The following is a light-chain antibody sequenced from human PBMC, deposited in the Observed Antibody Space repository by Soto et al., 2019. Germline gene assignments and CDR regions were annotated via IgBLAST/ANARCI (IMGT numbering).Light chain of an antibody. CDR2: DAS. V-gene: IGKV3-11*01. CDR3: QQRSNWLT. Sequence: EIVMTQTPATLSLSPGERRIHSSRASQSVRSYLAWYQQKPGQAPRLLIYDASNRATGIPARFSGSGSGTDFTLTISSLEPEDFAVYYCQQRSNWLTFGGGTKVDIK. CDR1: QSVRSY. J-gene: IGKJ4*01.